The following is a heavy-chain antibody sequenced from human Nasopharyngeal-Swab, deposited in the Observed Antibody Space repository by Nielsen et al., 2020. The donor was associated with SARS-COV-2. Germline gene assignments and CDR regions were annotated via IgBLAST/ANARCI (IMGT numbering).Heavy chain of an antibody. D-gene: IGHD4-11*01. CDR2: IYYSGSS. J-gene: IGHJ6*03. CDR3: ARLRATVTTSYYYYYYMDV. Sequence: WIRQLPGQGLERIGSIYYSGSSYYNPSLERRVTISVDTSKNQFSLKLSSVTAADTAVYYCARLRATVTTSYYYYYYMDVWGKGTTVTVSS. V-gene: IGHV4-39*01.